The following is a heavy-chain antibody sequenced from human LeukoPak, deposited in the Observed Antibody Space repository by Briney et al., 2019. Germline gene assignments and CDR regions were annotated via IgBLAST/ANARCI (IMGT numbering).Heavy chain of an antibody. D-gene: IGHD5-18*01. J-gene: IGHJ4*02. V-gene: IGHV3-15*01. CDR1: GFTFSNAW. CDR2: IKSKTDGGTT. CDR3: SASPPGYRYGPTFDY. Sequence: GGSLGLSCAASGFTFSNAWMSWVRQAPGKGLEWVGRIKSKTDGGTTDYAAPVKGRFTISRDDSKNKLYLQMNSLKTEDTAVYYCSASPPGYRYGPTFDYWGQGTLVTVST.